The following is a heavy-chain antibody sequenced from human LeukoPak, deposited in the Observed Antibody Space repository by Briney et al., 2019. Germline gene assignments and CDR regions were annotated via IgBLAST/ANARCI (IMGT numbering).Heavy chain of an antibody. Sequence: SQTLSLTCTVSGGSISSDDYYWSWIRQHPGKGPEWIGYIYYSGSTFHTPSLKSRVTISVDTSKNQFSLKLSSVTAADTAVYYCARVPWFPISYYFDYWGQGTLVTVS. CDR2: IYYSGST. V-gene: IGHV4-31*03. D-gene: IGHD3-10*01. CDR3: ARVPWFPISYYFDY. J-gene: IGHJ4*02. CDR1: GGSISSDDYY.